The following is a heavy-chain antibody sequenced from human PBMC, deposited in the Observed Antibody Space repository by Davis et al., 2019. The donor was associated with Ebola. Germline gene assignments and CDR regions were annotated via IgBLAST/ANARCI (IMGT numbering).Heavy chain of an antibody. D-gene: IGHD5-18*01. CDR3: ARAGLQLWFIGYFDY. CDR1: GGTFSSYA. J-gene: IGHJ4*02. V-gene: IGHV1-69*13. CDR2: IIPIFGTA. Sequence: SVKVSCKASGGTFSSYAISWVRQAPGQGLEWMGGIIPIFGTANYAQKFQGRVTITADESTSTAYMELSSLRSEDTAVYYCARAGLQLWFIGYFDYWGQGTLVTVSS.